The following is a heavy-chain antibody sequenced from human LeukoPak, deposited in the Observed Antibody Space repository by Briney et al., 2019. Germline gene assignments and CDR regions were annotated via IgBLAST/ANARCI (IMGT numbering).Heavy chain of an antibody. Sequence: SETLSLTCTVSGGSISSYYWNWIRQPPGKGLEWIGYIYYSGSTNYNPSLKSRVTISVDTSKNQFSLKLSSVTAADTAIYYCGKTDIYFNPIDYWGPGSLVTVSS. V-gene: IGHV4-59*08. J-gene: IGHJ4*02. D-gene: IGHD3-9*01. CDR1: GGSISSYY. CDR2: IYYSGST. CDR3: GKTDIYFNPIDY.